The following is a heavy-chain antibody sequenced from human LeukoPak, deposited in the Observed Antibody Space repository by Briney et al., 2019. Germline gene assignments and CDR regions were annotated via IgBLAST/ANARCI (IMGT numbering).Heavy chain of an antibody. V-gene: IGHV5-51*01. CDR3: ARIALYYDSSGYYPTGYWYFDL. CDR1: GYSFTSYW. J-gene: IGHJ2*01. Sequence: GESLKISCKGSGYSFTSYWIGWVRQMPGKGLEWMGIIYPGDSDTRYSPSFQGQVTISADKSISTAYLQWSSLKASDTAMYYRARIALYYDSSGYYPTGYWYFDLWGRGTLVTVSS. D-gene: IGHD3-22*01. CDR2: IYPGDSDT.